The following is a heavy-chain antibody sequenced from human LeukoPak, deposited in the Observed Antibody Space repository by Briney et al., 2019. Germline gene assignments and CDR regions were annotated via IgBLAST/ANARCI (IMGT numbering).Heavy chain of an antibody. Sequence: PGGSLRLSCAASGLTFSDYFMSWIRQAPGKGLEWVSHISSTGTIYYADSVKGRATISRDNAKNSLYLQMNSLRAEDTGVYYCARPAYCGGNCYYFPDYWGQGTLVTVSS. D-gene: IGHD2-21*01. CDR1: GLTFSDYF. CDR3: ARPAYCGGNCYYFPDY. V-gene: IGHV3-11*04. J-gene: IGHJ4*02. CDR2: ISSTGTI.